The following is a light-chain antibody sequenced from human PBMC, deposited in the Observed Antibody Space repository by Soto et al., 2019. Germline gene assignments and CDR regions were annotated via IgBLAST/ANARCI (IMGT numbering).Light chain of an antibody. CDR1: QSISNY. J-gene: IGKJ4*01. Sequence: EIVLTQAPATLSLSPGERVTLSCRVSQSISNYLIWYQQKLGQAPRLLIYDASHRATGTPARFSGSGSGTDFTLTISSLEPEDFAVYYCQQRSNWPPTFGGGTKVEIK. CDR2: DAS. V-gene: IGKV3-11*01. CDR3: QQRSNWPPT.